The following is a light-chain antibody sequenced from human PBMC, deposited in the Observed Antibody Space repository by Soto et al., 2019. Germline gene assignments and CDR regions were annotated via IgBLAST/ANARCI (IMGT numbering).Light chain of an antibody. CDR2: AAS. Sequence: DIQMTQSPSSLSASVGDRVTITCRASHSISSSLNGYQQKPGKAPKLLIYAASSLQSGVPSRFSGSGSGTDVTLTISSLQPEDFATYYWQQSYSTPPTFGQGTKLEIK. J-gene: IGKJ2*01. V-gene: IGKV1-39*01. CDR1: HSISSS. CDR3: QQSYSTPPT.